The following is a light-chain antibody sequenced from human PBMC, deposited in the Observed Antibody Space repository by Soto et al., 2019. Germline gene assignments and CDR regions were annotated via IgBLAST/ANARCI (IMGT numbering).Light chain of an antibody. CDR3: QQYGSSPT. V-gene: IGKV3-20*01. Sequence: EIVMTQSPATLSVSPGDRATLPCRASQSVISNYLAWYQQKPGLAPRLLIYGASSRATGIPDRFSGSGSGTDFTLTISRLEPEDFAVYYCQQYGSSPTFGQGTKVDIK. CDR1: QSVISNY. CDR2: GAS. J-gene: IGKJ1*01.